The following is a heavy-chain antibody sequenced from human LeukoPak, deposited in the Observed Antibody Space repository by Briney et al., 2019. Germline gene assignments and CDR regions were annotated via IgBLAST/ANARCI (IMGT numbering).Heavy chain of an antibody. D-gene: IGHD3-22*01. CDR3: ARDSEMYYYDSSGYYYPYYFDY. Sequence: PSETLSLTCAVSGGSISSSNWWSWVRQPPGKGLEWIGEIYHSGSTNYNPSLKSRVTISVDKSKNQFSLKLSSVTAADTAVYYCARDSEMYYYDSSGYYYPYYFDYWGQGTLVTVSS. V-gene: IGHV4-4*02. CDR1: GGSISSSNW. CDR2: IYHSGST. J-gene: IGHJ4*02.